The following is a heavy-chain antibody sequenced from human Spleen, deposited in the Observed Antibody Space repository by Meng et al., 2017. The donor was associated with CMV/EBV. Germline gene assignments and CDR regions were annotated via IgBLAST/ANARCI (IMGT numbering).Heavy chain of an antibody. CDR1: GYTFTAHY. V-gene: IGHV1-2*02. J-gene: IGHJ6*02. CDR3: ARLFHTSLGTNYYYGMDV. CDR2: IHPRRGNT. Sequence: ASVKVSCKASGYTFTAHYFHWVRQAPGQGLEWMGWIHPRRGNTNYAQQFQGRVTLTRDTSISTAYMELSRLKSDDTAVFFCARLFHTSLGTNYYYGMDVWGQGTTVTVSS. D-gene: IGHD3-10*01.